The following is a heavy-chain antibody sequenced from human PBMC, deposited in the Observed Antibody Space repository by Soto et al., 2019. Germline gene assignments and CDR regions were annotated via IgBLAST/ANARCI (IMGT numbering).Heavy chain of an antibody. V-gene: IGHV3-23*01. Sequence: PGGSLRLSCAASGFTFSSYAMSWVRQAPGKGLEWVSAISGSGGSTYYADSVKGRFTISRDNSKNTLYLQMNSLRAEDTAVYYCAKDIHIVVVPAAILEAFDIWGQGTMVTVSS. CDR1: GFTFSSYA. CDR2: ISGSGGST. J-gene: IGHJ3*02. D-gene: IGHD2-2*01. CDR3: AKDIHIVVVPAAILEAFDI.